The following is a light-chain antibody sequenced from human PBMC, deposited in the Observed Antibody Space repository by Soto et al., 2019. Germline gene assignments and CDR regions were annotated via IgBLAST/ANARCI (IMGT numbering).Light chain of an antibody. J-gene: IGKJ3*01. V-gene: IGKV3-11*01. Sequence: EIVLTQSPATLSLSPGERATLSCRASQSVSSFLAWYQQKPGQAPRLLIYGASNRATGIPARFSGSESGTDFTHTISSLEPEDFAVYYCQQRSNWPGTFGPGTKVDIK. CDR3: QQRSNWPGT. CDR1: QSVSSF. CDR2: GAS.